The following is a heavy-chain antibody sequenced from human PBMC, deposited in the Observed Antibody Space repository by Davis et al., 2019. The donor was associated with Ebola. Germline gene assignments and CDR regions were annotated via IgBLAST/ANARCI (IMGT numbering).Heavy chain of an antibody. D-gene: IGHD2-2*03. Sequence: GSLRLSCAVYGGSFSGYYWSWIRQAPGKGLEWIGEIDHSGSTNYNPSLKSRLTISVDTSKNQFSLKLSSVTAADTAVYYCARGGYCISTSCYLYYYYGMDVWGQGTTVTVSS. CDR3: ARGGYCISTSCYLYYYYGMDV. CDR2: IDHSGST. V-gene: IGHV4-34*01. CDR1: GGSFSGYY. J-gene: IGHJ6*02.